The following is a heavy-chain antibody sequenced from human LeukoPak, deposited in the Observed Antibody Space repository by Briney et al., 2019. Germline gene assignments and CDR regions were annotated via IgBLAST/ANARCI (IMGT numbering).Heavy chain of an antibody. V-gene: IGHV3-23*01. CDR3: AKDHGLYYGSGSYYRYWYFDL. CDR2: ISGSGGST. Sequence: QPGGSLRLSCAASGFTFSSYAMSWVRQAPGKGLEWVSAISGSGGSTYYAGSVKGRFTISRDNSKNTLYLQMNSLRAEDTAVYYCAKDHGLYYGSGSYYRYWYFDLWGRGTLVTVSS. CDR1: GFTFSSYA. D-gene: IGHD3-10*01. J-gene: IGHJ2*01.